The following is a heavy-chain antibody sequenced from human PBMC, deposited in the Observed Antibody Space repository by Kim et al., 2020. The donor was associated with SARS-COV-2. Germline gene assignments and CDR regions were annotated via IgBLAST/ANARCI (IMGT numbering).Heavy chain of an antibody. CDR1: GFDFRSYV. Sequence: GGSLRLSCAASGFDFRSYVMNWVRQAPGKGLEWVSGINSAGGSTYYTDAAKGRCTISRDNSKNTLPLQMNSLRVEDKAISECETTIPGVGLDVWGQGT. CDR3: ETTIPGVGLDV. J-gene: IGHJ6*02. V-gene: IGHV3-23*01. CDR2: INSAGGST. D-gene: IGHD3-10*01.